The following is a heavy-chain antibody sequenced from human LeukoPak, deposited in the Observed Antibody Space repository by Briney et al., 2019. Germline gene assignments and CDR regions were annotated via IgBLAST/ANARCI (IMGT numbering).Heavy chain of an antibody. J-gene: IGHJ4*02. D-gene: IGHD4-11*01. V-gene: IGHV4-39*01. CDR3: ARVNYSNYIDY. CDR2: IYYSGST. CDR1: GSSISSSSYY. Sequence: PSETLSLTCTVSGSSISSSSYYWGWIRQPPGKGLEWIGSIYYSGSTYYNPSLKSRVTISVDTSKNQFSLKLSSVTAADTAVYYCARVNYSNYIDYWGQGTLVTVSS.